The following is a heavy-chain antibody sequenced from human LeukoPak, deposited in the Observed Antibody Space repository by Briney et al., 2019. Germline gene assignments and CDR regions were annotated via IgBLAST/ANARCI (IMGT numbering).Heavy chain of an antibody. J-gene: IGHJ4*02. D-gene: IGHD5-18*01. Sequence: PGGSLRLSCAASGFTFSSYWMSWVRQAPGKGLEWVANIKQDGSEKYYVDSVKGRFTISRDNAKNSLYLQMNSLRAEDTAVYHCVRDWRAMALGYWGQGTLVTVSS. CDR1: GFTFSSYW. CDR3: VRDWRAMALGY. CDR2: IKQDGSEK. V-gene: IGHV3-7*01.